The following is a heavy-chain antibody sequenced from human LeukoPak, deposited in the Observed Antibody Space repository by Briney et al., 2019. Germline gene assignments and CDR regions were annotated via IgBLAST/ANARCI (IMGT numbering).Heavy chain of an antibody. CDR2: IRYDGSNK. CDR1: GFTFRSYE. CDR3: ARGPSGYHNT. J-gene: IGHJ4*02. Sequence: GGSLRLSCAASGFTFRSYEMNWVRQAPGKGLEWVAYIRYDGSNKYYADSVKGRFTISRDISKNTLYLQMNSLRAEDTAVYYCARGPSGYHNTGGQGTLVTVSS. D-gene: IGHD5-12*01. V-gene: IGHV3-30*02.